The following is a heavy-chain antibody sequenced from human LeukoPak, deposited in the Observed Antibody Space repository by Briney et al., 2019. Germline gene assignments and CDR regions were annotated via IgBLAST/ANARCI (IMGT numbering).Heavy chain of an antibody. Sequence: GGSLRLSCAASGFTFSSYAMHWVRQAPGKGLEWVANINQDGSAQNYVDSVKGQFTFSRDNAKNSLFLQMNSLRAEDTAVYYCARRVPSQVITDYFDYWGQGALVTVSS. CDR1: GFTFSSYA. CDR2: INQDGSAQ. CDR3: ARRVPSQVITDYFDY. D-gene: IGHD3-16*01. V-gene: IGHV3-7*01. J-gene: IGHJ4*02.